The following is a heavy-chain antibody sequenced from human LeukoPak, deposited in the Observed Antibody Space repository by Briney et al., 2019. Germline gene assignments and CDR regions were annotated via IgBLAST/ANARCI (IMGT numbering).Heavy chain of an antibody. CDR3: VRDQWGVATITGMDV. CDR1: GFTLSSHA. J-gene: IGHJ6*02. D-gene: IGHD5-12*01. V-gene: IGHV3-30-3*01. CDR2: ISNDGNDK. Sequence: GGSLRLSCAASGFTLSSHAMHWVRQAPGRGLEWVADISNDGNDKYYVDFVKGRFTISRDNSKNTLYLQMNSLRADDTALYYCVRDQWGVATITGMDVWGQGTTVTVSS.